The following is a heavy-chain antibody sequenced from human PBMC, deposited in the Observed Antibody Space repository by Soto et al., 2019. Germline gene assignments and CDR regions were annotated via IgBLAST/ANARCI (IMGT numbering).Heavy chain of an antibody. J-gene: IGHJ2*01. Sequence: QVQLVQSGAEVKKPGSSVKVSCKASGGTFSSYTISWVRQAPGQGLEWMGRIIPILGIANYAQKFQGRVTLYADQFTRTTYKELSSLGSVEPGVFCCAGNGGGVVVPAADWYFDLWGRGTLVTVSS. V-gene: IGHV1-69*02. CDR2: IIPILGIA. CDR3: AGNGGGVVVPAADWYFDL. CDR1: GGTFSSYT. D-gene: IGHD2-2*01.